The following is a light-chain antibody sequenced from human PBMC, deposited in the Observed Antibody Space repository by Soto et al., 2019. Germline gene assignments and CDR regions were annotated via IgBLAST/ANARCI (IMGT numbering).Light chain of an antibody. J-gene: IGKJ3*01. CDR3: QQSFT. Sequence: LSASVGDRVTITCRASQSISSWLAWYQQKPGKAPKLLIYKASSLESGAPSRFSGSGSGTEFTLTISSLQPDDFATYYCQQSFTFGPGTKVDIK. CDR2: KAS. V-gene: IGKV1-5*03. CDR1: QSISSW.